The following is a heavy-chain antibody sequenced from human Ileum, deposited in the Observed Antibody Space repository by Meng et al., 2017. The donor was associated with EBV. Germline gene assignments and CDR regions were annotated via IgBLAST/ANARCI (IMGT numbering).Heavy chain of an antibody. V-gene: IGHV3-23*04. Sequence: EGDVVESGGCSVQPGGSLRLSCAASGFTFNNYAMSWVRQAPGKGLEYVSGISGSGRTTDYADSVKGRFTISRDNSKNTHYLQLNSLRAEDTAVYFCARMSSVALPAAIDYWGQGTLVTVSS. D-gene: IGHD2-2*01. CDR3: ARMSSVALPAAIDY. J-gene: IGHJ4*02. CDR2: ISGSGRTT. CDR1: GFTFNNYA.